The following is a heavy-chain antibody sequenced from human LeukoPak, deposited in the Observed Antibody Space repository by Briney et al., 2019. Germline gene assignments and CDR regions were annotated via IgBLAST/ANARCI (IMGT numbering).Heavy chain of an antibody. V-gene: IGHV1-46*01. J-gene: IGHJ4*02. CDR3: ARRLGVGSGWYGAPFDF. CDR2: INSSDDAT. Sequence: ASVKVFCKASGYTFSDYYMHWVRQAPGQGLEWMGVINSSDDATRYAQNFHDRVIMTSDTSTSTVYMELRSLRSGDTAVYYCARRLGVGSGWYGAPFDFWGQGTLVTVSS. D-gene: IGHD6-19*01. CDR1: GYTFSDYY.